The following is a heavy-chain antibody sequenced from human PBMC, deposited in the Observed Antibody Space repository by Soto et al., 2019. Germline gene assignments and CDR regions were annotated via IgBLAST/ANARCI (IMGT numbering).Heavy chain of an antibody. CDR2: SNHSGST. J-gene: IGHJ1*01. CDR3: ASPWKYYSEH. V-gene: IGHV4-34*01. Sequence: QVQLQQWGAGLLKPSQTLSLTCAVYGGSFSGYDWSWIRQPPGKGLEWIWESNHSGSTNYDPTLKSRVTISVVTSKNRFSLTLSSVTAEDKAVYYCASPWKYYSEHWGQGTLVTVSS. D-gene: IGHD3-10*01. CDR1: GGSFSGYD.